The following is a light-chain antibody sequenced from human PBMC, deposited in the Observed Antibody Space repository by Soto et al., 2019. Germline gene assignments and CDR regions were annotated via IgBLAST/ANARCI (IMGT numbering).Light chain of an antibody. CDR3: QQYGSSPRT. CDR2: GAS. V-gene: IGKV3-20*01. Sequence: EIVLTQSPGTLSLSPGERATLSCRASQSVSSSFLAWYQQKPGQAPRLLLYGASSRATGIPDRFSGSGSGTDFTLTISRLEPEDFGVYYCQQYGSSPRTFGQGTKVEIK. CDR1: QSVSSSF. J-gene: IGKJ1*01.